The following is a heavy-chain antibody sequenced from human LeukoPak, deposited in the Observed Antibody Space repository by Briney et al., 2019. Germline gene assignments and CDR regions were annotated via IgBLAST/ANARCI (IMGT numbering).Heavy chain of an antibody. CDR1: GGTFSSYA. D-gene: IGHD6-19*01. Sequence: SVKVSCKASGGTFSSYAISWVRQAPGQGLEWMGGITPIFGTANYAQKFQGRVTITADESTSTAYMELSSLRSEDTAVYYCAGPRAVAGFAEYFQHWGQGTLVTVSS. CDR2: ITPIFGTA. J-gene: IGHJ1*01. CDR3: AGPRAVAGFAEYFQH. V-gene: IGHV1-69*13.